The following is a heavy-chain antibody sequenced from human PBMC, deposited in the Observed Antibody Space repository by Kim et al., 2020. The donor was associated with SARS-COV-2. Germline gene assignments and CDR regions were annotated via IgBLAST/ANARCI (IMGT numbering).Heavy chain of an antibody. J-gene: IGHJ4*02. CDR2: ISTHNGNT. D-gene: IGHD2-15*01. Sequence: ASVKVSCKASTSTFSSYGVSWMRQAPGQGLEWVGWISTHNGNTNEAQKFQGRVSMTTDTSTNSAYMELRSLRFDDTAVYYCATYGSFCSGGCFSDWGQGTLVTVSS. CDR1: TSTFSSYG. CDR3: ATYGSFCSGGCFSD. V-gene: IGHV1-18*01.